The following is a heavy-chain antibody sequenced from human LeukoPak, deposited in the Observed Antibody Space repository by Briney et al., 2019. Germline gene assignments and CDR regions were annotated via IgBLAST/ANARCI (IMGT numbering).Heavy chain of an antibody. Sequence: SETLSLTCTVSGGSISSSSYYWGWIRQSPGKGLEWIGSIYYSGSTYYNPSLKSRVTISVDTSKNQFSLKLSSVTAADTAVYYCARGPYSGSYRGAFDIWGQGTMVTVSS. J-gene: IGHJ3*02. V-gene: IGHV4-39*01. CDR2: IYYSGST. CDR3: ARGPYSGSYRGAFDI. CDR1: GGSISSSSYY. D-gene: IGHD1-26*01.